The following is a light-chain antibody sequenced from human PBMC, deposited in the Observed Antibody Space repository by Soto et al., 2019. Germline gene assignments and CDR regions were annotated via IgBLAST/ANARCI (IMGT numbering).Light chain of an antibody. J-gene: IGLJ3*02. CDR3: CSPAGSFTWV. Sequence: QSVLTQPRSVSGSPGQSVTISCTGTSSDVGGYNSVSWYQQYPGKAPKLMTFDVSKRPSGVPDRFSGSKSGNTASLTISGLQAEDEADYYCCSPAGSFTWVFGGGTKLTVL. CDR2: DVS. CDR1: SSDVGGYNS. V-gene: IGLV2-11*01.